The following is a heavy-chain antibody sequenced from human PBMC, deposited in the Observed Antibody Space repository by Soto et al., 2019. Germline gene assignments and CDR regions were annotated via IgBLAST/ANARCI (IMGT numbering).Heavy chain of an antibody. V-gene: IGHV3-33*01. Sequence: GGSLRLSCAASGFTFSSYGMHWVRQAPGKGLEWVAVIWYDGSNKYYADSVKGRFTISRDNSKNTLYLQMNSLRAEDTAVYYCARDRGWEMYPHAFDIWGQGTMVTVS. D-gene: IGHD1-26*01. CDR3: ARDRGWEMYPHAFDI. CDR1: GFTFSSYG. CDR2: IWYDGSNK. J-gene: IGHJ3*02.